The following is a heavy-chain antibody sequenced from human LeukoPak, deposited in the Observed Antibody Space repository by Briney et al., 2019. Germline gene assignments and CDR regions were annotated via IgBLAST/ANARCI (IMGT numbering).Heavy chain of an antibody. CDR2: IRYDGSNK. V-gene: IGHV3-30*02. CDR3: VRGGSSVRYCSSTSCYGDNWFDP. D-gene: IGHD2-2*01. CDR1: GFTFSSYG. J-gene: IGHJ5*02. Sequence: GGSLRLSCAASGFTFSSYGMRWVRQAPGKGLEWVAFIRYDGSNKYYADSVNGRFTISRDNSKNMLYLQMDSLTVDDTAVYYCVRGGSSVRYCSSTSCYGDNWFDPWGQGTLVTVSS.